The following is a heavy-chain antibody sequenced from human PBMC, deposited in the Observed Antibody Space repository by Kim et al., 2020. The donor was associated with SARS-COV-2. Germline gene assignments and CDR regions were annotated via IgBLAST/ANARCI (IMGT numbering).Heavy chain of an antibody. J-gene: IGHJ4*02. D-gene: IGHD3-16*01. CDR2: K. Sequence: KYDSTSLKTRLTIYKDTSKNQVVLTMTNMDPVDTATYYCARIGRRMGFDYWGQGTLVTVSS. V-gene: IGHV2-70*01. CDR3: ARIGRRMGFDY.